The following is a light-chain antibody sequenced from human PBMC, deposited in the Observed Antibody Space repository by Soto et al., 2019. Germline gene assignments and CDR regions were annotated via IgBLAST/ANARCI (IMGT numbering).Light chain of an antibody. CDR3: QQYNNWPPVT. J-gene: IGKJ2*01. Sequence: EIVMTQSPPTLSVSPGERATLSCRASQSLSSNLAWYQQKPGQAPRLLIYGASTRATGIPARFSGSGSGTEFTLTISNLQSEDFAFYYCQQYNNWPPVTFGQGTKLEIK. CDR2: GAS. V-gene: IGKV3-15*01. CDR1: QSLSSN.